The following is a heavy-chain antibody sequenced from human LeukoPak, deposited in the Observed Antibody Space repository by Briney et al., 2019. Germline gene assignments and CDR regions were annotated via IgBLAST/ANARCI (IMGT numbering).Heavy chain of an antibody. J-gene: IGHJ6*02. V-gene: IGHV1-18*01. CDR2: ISAYNGNT. Sequence: GASVKVSCKASGYTFTSYGISWVRQAPGQGLEWMGWISAYNGNTDYAQKVQGRVTMTTDTSTSTAYMELRSLRSDDTAVYYCARHGRWELTYYYYYYGMDVWGQGTTVTVSS. CDR1: GYTFTSYG. D-gene: IGHD1-7*01. CDR3: ARHGRWELTYYYYYYGMDV.